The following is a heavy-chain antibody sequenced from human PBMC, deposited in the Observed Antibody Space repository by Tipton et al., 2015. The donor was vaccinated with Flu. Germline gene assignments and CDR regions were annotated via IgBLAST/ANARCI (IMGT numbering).Heavy chain of an antibody. Sequence: TLSLTCAISGDSVSSNSAAWNWIRQSPSRGLEWLGRTYYRSKWYNDYAVSVKSRITINPDTSKNQFSLQLNSVTPEDTAVYYCARESTMVRGVINPLDYWGQGALVTVSS. V-gene: IGHV6-1*01. CDR3: ARESTMVRGVINPLDY. J-gene: IGHJ4*02. CDR2: TYYRSKWYN. CDR1: GDSVSSNSAA. D-gene: IGHD3-10*01.